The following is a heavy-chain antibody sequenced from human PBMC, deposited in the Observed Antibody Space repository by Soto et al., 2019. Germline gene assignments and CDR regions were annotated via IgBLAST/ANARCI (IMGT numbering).Heavy chain of an antibody. J-gene: IGHJ4*02. D-gene: IGHD6-13*01. CDR1: VFTFSTAW. Sequence: EVQLVESGGGLVKPGGSLRLSCAGSVFTFSTAWMNWVRQAPGKGLEWVGRIKSKSDGGTIDYAARVKGRFTISRDESKTTLYLQMNSLKSEDTAVYYCTTRGHGSWYNLIYWGQGTLVTVSS. V-gene: IGHV3-15*07. CDR3: TTRGHGSWYNLIY. CDR2: IKSKSDGGTI.